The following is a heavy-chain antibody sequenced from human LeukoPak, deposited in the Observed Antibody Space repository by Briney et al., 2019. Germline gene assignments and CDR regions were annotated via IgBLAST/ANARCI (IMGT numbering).Heavy chain of an antibody. CDR2: ISYDGSNK. CDR3: ARGQGSGWSYFDY. D-gene: IGHD6-19*01. CDR1: GFTFSNYA. Sequence: GGSLRLSCAASGFTFSNYAMHWVRQAPGKGLEWVALISYDGSNKYYANSVKGRFTISRDNSKNTLYLQMNSLRAEDTTVYYCARGQGSGWSYFDYWGQGILVTVSS. V-gene: IGHV3-30-3*01. J-gene: IGHJ4*02.